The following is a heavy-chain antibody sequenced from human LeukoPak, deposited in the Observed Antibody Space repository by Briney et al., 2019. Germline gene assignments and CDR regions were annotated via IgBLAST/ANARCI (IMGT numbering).Heavy chain of an antibody. V-gene: IGHV1-2*02. CDR1: GYTFRDYY. J-gene: IGHJ4*02. CDR2: TNPKNGGT. D-gene: IGHD5-18*01. CDR3: ARGPNTAAFDY. Sequence: ASVKVSCKTSGYTFRDYYMHWFRQAPGQGLEWMGWTNPKNGGTNYAQKFQGRVTMTRDTSFSTAYMELSRLRSDDTAVYYCARGPNTAAFDYWGQGTLVTVSS.